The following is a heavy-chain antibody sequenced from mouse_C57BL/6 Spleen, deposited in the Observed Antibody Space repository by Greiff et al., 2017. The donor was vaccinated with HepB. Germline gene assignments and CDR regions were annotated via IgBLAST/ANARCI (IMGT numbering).Heavy chain of an antibody. D-gene: IGHD1-1*01. CDR3: AREDYYGSSLWYFDV. J-gene: IGHJ1*03. CDR1: GYTFTSYW. Sequence: QVQLQQPGAELVKPGASVKMSCKASGYTFTSYWITWVKQRPGQGLEWIGDIYPGSGSTNYNEKFKSKATLTVDTSSSTAYMQLSSLTSEDSAVYYCAREDYYGSSLWYFDVWGTGTTVTVSS. V-gene: IGHV1-55*01. CDR2: IYPGSGST.